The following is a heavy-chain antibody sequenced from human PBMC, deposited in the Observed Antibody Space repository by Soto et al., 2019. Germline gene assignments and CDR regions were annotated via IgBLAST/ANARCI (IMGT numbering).Heavy chain of an antibody. J-gene: IGHJ3*02. CDR2: ISGSGGST. V-gene: IGHV3-23*01. Sequence: GGSLRLSCAASGFTFSSYAMSWVRQAPGKGLEWVPAISGSGGSTYYADSVKGRFTISRDNSKNTLYLQMNSLRAEDTAVYYCAKDSRGYCSGGSCYEDAFDIWGQGTMVTVSS. D-gene: IGHD2-15*01. CDR1: GFTFSSYA. CDR3: AKDSRGYCSGGSCYEDAFDI.